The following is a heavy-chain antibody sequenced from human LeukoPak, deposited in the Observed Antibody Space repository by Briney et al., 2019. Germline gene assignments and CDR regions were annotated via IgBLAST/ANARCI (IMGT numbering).Heavy chain of an antibody. CDR2: IKRDGSEK. J-gene: IGHJ4*02. V-gene: IGHV3-7*05. Sequence: GGSLRLSCAASGFTFSNHWMSWVRQAPGKGLEWVANIKRDGSEKYYVDSVKGRFTISRDNAKNSLYLEMNSLRAEDTAVYYCARGILPDSWGQGTLVTVSS. CDR3: ARGILPDS. D-gene: IGHD5-18*01. CDR1: GFTFSNHW.